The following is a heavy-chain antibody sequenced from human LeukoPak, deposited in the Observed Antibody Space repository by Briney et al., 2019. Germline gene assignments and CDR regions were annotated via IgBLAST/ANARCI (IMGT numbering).Heavy chain of an antibody. Sequence: GGSLRLSCAASGFTFSSYGMHWVRQAPGKGLEWVAVISYDGSNKYYADSVKGRFTISRDNSENTLYLQMNSLRAEDTAVYYCAKDMNTVTTTFDYWGQGTLVTVSS. D-gene: IGHD4-17*01. CDR3: AKDMNTVTTTFDY. V-gene: IGHV3-30*18. J-gene: IGHJ4*02. CDR1: GFTFSSYG. CDR2: ISYDGSNK.